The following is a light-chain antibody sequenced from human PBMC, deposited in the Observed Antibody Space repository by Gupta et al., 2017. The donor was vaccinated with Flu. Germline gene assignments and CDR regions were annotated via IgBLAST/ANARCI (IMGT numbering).Light chain of an antibody. V-gene: IGLV1-47*01. J-gene: IGLJ3*02. CDR2: KNN. Sequence: SVLITLPTTSGTPGQRVTISWSGSSSNIGSNYVYWYQQLPGTAPKLLIYKNNQRTSGVPDRFSGSKPGTSASLAISGLRSEDEADYYCAAWDDSLSGWVFGGGTKLTVL. CDR1: SSNIGSNY. CDR3: AAWDDSLSGWV.